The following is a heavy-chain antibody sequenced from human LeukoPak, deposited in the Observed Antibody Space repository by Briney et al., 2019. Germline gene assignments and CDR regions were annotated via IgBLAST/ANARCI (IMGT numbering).Heavy chain of an antibody. CDR3: ARDAIAAAGTRGWFDP. J-gene: IGHJ5*02. D-gene: IGHD6-13*01. V-gene: IGHV3-21*01. CDR1: GFTFSSYS. Sequence: GGSLRLSCAASGFTFSSYSMNCVRQAPGKGLEWVSSISSSSSYIYYADSVKGRFTISRDNAKNSLYLQMNSLRAEDTAVYYCARDAIAAAGTRGWFDPWGQGTLVTVSS. CDR2: ISSSSSYI.